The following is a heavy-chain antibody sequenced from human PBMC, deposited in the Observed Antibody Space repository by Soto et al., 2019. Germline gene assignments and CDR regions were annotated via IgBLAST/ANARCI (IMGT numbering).Heavy chain of an antibody. CDR1: GFTFSSYG. Sequence: PGGSLRLSCAASGFTFSSYGMHWVRQAPGKGLEWVAVIWYDGSNKYYADSVKGRFTISRDNSKNTLYLQMNSLRAEDTAVYYCAGDQAAFGYSSSWYIAPFDPWGQGTLVTVSS. CDR3: AGDQAAFGYSSSWYIAPFDP. CDR2: IWYDGSNK. J-gene: IGHJ5*02. D-gene: IGHD6-13*01. V-gene: IGHV3-33*01.